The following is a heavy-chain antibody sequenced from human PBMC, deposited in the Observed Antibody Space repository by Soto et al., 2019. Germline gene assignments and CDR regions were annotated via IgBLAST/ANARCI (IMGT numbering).Heavy chain of an antibody. J-gene: IGHJ6*02. CDR2: IYYSGST. D-gene: IGHD3-3*01. V-gene: IGHV4-61*01. CDR1: GGSVSSGSYY. Sequence: SETLSLTCTVSGGSVSSGSYYWSWIRQPPGKGLEWIGYIYYSGSTNYNPSLKSRVTISVDTSKNQFSLKLSSVTAADTAVYYCARLRITIFGVVAYYYGMDVWGQGTTVTGSS. CDR3: ARLRITIFGVVAYYYGMDV.